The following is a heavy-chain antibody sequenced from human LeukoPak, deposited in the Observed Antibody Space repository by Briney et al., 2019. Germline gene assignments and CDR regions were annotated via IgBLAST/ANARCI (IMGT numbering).Heavy chain of an antibody. V-gene: IGHV3-7*04. Sequence: GGSLRLSCAASGFTFSSSWMSWVRQAPGKGLEWVANIKHDGSEKYHVDSVKGRFTISRDNAKNSLYLQMNSLRAEDTAVYHCARDRSMYYWGQGTLVIVSS. D-gene: IGHD3-3*02. J-gene: IGHJ4*02. CDR3: ARDRSMYY. CDR1: GFTFSSSW. CDR2: IKHDGSEK.